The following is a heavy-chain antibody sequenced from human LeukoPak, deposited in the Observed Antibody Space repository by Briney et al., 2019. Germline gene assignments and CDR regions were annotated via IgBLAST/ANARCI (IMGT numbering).Heavy chain of an antibody. CDR2: IRYDGNNK. V-gene: IGHV3-30*02. D-gene: IGHD3-22*01. Sequence: PGGSLRLSCAASGFTFRSYGMHWVRQAPGKGLEWVAFIRYDGNNKYYADSVKGRFTISRDNSKNTVYLQMNSLRGEDTAVYYCARMTYYYDSSGYYNGDYMDVWGKGTTVTISS. J-gene: IGHJ6*03. CDR3: ARMTYYYDSSGYYNGDYMDV. CDR1: GFTFRSYG.